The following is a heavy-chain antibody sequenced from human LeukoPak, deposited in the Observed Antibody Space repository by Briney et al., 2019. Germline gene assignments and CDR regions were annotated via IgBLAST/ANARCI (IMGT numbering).Heavy chain of an antibody. J-gene: IGHJ4*02. V-gene: IGHV4-34*01. CDR1: GGSFSDYY. CDR3: ARHRLAVAGSSFDY. CDR2: IYYSGST. D-gene: IGHD6-19*01. Sequence: SETLSLTCAVYGGSFSDYYWSWIRQPPGKGLEWIGSIYYSGSTYYNPSLKSRVTISVDTSKNQFSLKLSSVTAADTAVYYCARHRLAVAGSSFDYWGQGTLVTVSS.